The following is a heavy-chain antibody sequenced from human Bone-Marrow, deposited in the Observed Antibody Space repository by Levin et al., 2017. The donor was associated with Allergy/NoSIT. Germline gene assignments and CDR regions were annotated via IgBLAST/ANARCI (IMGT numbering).Heavy chain of an antibody. V-gene: IGHV1-24*01. CDR3: ATVPRWEIVGFFQH. CDR1: GYTLTELS. Sequence: ASVKVSCKVSGYTLTELSMHWVRQAPGKGLEWMGRFDPEDGKTIYAQRFQGRVMMTDDTSTDTAYMELSSLRSEDTAVYYCATVPRWEIVGFFQHWGQGTLVTVSS. J-gene: IGHJ1*01. D-gene: IGHD2/OR15-2a*01. CDR2: FDPEDGKT.